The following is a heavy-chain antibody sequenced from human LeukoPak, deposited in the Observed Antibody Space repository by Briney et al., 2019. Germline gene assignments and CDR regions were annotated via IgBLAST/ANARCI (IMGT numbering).Heavy chain of an antibody. CDR1: GFTFSSYA. J-gene: IGHJ4*02. CDR2: ISGSAGST. CDR3: AKGKSGHSGHTIFSY. Sequence: GGSLRLSCAASGFTFSSYAMSWVRQAPGKGLEWVSAISGSAGSTYYADSVKGRFTISRDNSKNTLSLQMNSLRVEDTAVYYCAKGKSGHSGHTIFSYWGQGTLVTVSS. D-gene: IGHD5-12*01. V-gene: IGHV3-23*01.